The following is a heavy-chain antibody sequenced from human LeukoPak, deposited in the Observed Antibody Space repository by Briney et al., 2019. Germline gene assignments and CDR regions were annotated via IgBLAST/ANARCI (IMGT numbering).Heavy chain of an antibody. J-gene: IGHJ4*02. V-gene: IGHV3-7*01. D-gene: IGHD2-21*02. Sequence: GGSLRLSCAASGFTFTKYWMSWVRQAPGKGLEWVANIKQDGSEKYYLDSVKGRFTISRDNAKNSLYLQMNSLRAEDTAVYYCARDGSDSYDKIDYWGQGTLVTVSS. CDR3: ARDGSDSYDKIDY. CDR1: GFTFTKYW. CDR2: IKQDGSEK.